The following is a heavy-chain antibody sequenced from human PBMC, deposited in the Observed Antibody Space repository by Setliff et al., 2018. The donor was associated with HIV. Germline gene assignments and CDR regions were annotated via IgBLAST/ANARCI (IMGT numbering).Heavy chain of an antibody. CDR3: ARAAYSGTYLWEPATDL. J-gene: IGHJ2*01. Sequence: SETLSLTCTVSGGSISSGGYYWAWVRQPPGKGPEWIGSVYYSGSTHYSPSLKSRITIPADTSKNQLSLNLSSVTAADTAVYYCARAAYSGTYLWEPATDLWGRGTLVTVSS. D-gene: IGHD1-26*01. CDR1: GGSISSGGYY. V-gene: IGHV4-39*07. CDR2: VYYSGST.